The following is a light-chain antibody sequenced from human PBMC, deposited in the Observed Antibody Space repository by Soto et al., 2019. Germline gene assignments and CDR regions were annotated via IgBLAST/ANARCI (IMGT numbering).Light chain of an antibody. CDR2: AAS. Sequence: AIRMTQSPSSLSASTGDRVTITCRASQGISSYLAWYQQKPGKAPKLLIYAASSLQSGVPSRFSGSGSGTDFTLTISSLQPEDFATYYCQQSYSTLITFGQGTRLAIK. CDR3: QQSYSTLIT. V-gene: IGKV1-8*01. J-gene: IGKJ5*01. CDR1: QGISSY.